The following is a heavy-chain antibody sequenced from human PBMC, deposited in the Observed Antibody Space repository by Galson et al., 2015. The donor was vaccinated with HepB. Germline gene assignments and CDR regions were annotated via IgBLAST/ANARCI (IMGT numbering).Heavy chain of an antibody. D-gene: IGHD4-17*01. V-gene: IGHV1-2*02. CDR3: TREDGDPIPRGFDY. CDR1: GYTFTGYY. J-gene: IGHJ4*02. Sequence: SVKVSCKASGYTFTGYYMHWVRQAPGQGLEWMGWINPNSGGTNYAQKFQGRVTLTRDTSISTAYMELRRLSSDDTAVYYCTREDGDPIPRGFDYWGRGTLVTVSS. CDR2: INPNSGGT.